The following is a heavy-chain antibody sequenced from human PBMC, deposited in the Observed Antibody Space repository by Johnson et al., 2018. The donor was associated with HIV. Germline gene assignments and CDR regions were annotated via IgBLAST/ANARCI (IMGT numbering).Heavy chain of an antibody. CDR2: LYSGGSP. D-gene: IGHD6-13*01. J-gene: IGHJ3*01. CDR3: ARDGESQQLPLGDAFDV. V-gene: IGHV3-66*01. Sequence: VQLVESGGGLVQPGGSLRLSCGASGFSVSNNYMNWVRQAPGKGLEWVSVLYSGGSPYYADSVMGSFTISRDNSRNTLYLQMSSLRAEDTAMYYCARDGESQQLPLGDAFDVWGQGTMVTVSS. CDR1: GFSVSNNY.